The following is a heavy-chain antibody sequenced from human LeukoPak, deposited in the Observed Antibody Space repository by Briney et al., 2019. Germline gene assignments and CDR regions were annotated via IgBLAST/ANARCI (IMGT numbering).Heavy chain of an antibody. CDR3: ARHSYTDTTYWFAP. Sequence: SETLSLTCTVSGYSISSSDSHWGWIRQPPGKVLVWIANMYCSGRTYYNPSLKSTVTIPLDSTKTDFSLKLSSVTAADTALYYCARHSYTDTTYWFAPWGQGPRITVSS. CDR1: GYSISSSDSH. CDR2: MYCSGRT. V-gene: IGHV4-39*01. D-gene: IGHD2-2*02. J-gene: IGHJ5*02.